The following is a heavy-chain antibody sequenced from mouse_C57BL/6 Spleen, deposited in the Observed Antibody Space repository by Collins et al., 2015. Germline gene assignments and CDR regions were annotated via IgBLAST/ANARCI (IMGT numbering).Heavy chain of an antibody. V-gene: IGHV1-69*01. CDR3: ARVAYYREGAMDY. CDR2: IDPSDSYT. D-gene: IGHD2-14*01. Sequence: QVQLQQPGAELVMPGASVKLSCKASGYTFTSYWMHWVKQRPGQGLEWIGEIDPSDSYTNYNQKFKGKSTLTVDKSSSTAYMQLSSLTSEDSAVYYCARVAYYREGAMDYWGQGTSVTVSS. J-gene: IGHJ4*01. CDR1: GYTFTSYW.